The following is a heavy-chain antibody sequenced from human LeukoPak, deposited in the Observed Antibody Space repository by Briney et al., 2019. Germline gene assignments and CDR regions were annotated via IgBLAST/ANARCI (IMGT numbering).Heavy chain of an antibody. CDR1: GXTFSSYW. CDR3: ARGADSGYDSAGVYNYYPMDV. V-gene: IGHV3-33*08. D-gene: IGHD5-12*01. CDR2: LWFDGSNK. J-gene: IGHJ6*02. Sequence: PGGSLRLSCAGSGXTFSSYWMSWVRQAPGKGLEWVVVLWFDGSNKYYTVSAKGRFTISRDNSKSTLYLQMSSLRVEDTAVYYCARGADSGYDSAGVYNYYPMDVWGQGTTLTVSS.